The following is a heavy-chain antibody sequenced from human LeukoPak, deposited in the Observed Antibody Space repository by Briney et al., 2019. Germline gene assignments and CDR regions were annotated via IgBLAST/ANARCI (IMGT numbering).Heavy chain of an antibody. D-gene: IGHD6-13*01. CDR1: GYTFTSYY. Sequence: ASVKVSCKASGYTFTSYYMHWVRQAPGQGLEWMGIINPSGGSTSYAQKFQGRVTMTRDTSTSTVYMELSSLRSEDTAVYYCARASEKYSSSLYYYYMDVWGKGTTVTVSS. CDR2: INPSGGST. J-gene: IGHJ6*03. CDR3: ARASEKYSSSLYYYYMDV. V-gene: IGHV1-46*01.